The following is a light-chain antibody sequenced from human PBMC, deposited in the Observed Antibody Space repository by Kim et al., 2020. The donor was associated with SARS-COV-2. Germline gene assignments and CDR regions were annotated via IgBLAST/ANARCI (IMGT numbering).Light chain of an antibody. CDR2: GKN. CDR1: RLRSYY. J-gene: IGLJ1*01. CDR3: NSRDSSVNPLLYV. V-gene: IGLV3-19*01. Sequence: GQTVRITCQGDRLRSYYASWYQQKPGQARVLVIYGKNNRPSGIPDRFSGSSSGNTASLTITGAQAEDEADYYCNSRDSSVNPLLYVFGTGTKVTVL.